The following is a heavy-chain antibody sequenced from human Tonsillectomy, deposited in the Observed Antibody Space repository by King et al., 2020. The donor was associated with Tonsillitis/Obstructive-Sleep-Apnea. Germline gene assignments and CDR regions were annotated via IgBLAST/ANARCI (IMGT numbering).Heavy chain of an antibody. CDR3: NFESWFDP. CDR2: IKSRDDGGTA. Sequence: VQLVESGGGLVRPGGSLRLSCEASGLIFSDAWMSWARQAPGKGLEWVGRIKSRDDGGTADYVAPVQGRFTITRDNSKNKLYLQMNSLKTEDTGVYYCNFESWFDPWGQGTLVTVSS. CDR1: GLIFSDAW. J-gene: IGHJ5*02. V-gene: IGHV3-15*01.